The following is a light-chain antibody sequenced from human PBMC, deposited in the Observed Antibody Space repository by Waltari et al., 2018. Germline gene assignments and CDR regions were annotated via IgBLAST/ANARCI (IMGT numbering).Light chain of an antibody. CDR1: SSDAGGYNY. V-gene: IGLV2-8*01. J-gene: IGLJ3*02. CDR3: SSYAGSNWV. Sequence: QSALTQPPSASGSPGQSVPISCTGTSSDAGGYNYVSWYQQHPGKAPKPMIYEVSKRPSGVPDRFSGSKSGNTASLTVSGLQAEDEADYYCSSYAGSNWVFGGGTKLTVL. CDR2: EVS.